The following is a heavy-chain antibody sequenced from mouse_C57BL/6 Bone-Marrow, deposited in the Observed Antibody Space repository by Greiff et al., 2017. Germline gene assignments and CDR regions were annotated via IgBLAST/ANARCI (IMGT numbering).Heavy chain of an antibody. CDR3: ARQLRLRYFDV. J-gene: IGHJ1*03. Sequence: QVQLKQSGPGLVQPSQSLSITCTVSGFSLTSYGVHWVRQSPGKGLEWLGVLWSGGSTDYNAAFISRLSISKDNSKSQVFFKMNSLQADDTAIYYCARQLRLRYFDVWGTGTTVTVSS. CDR1: GFSLTSYG. V-gene: IGHV2-2*01. D-gene: IGHD3-2*02. CDR2: LWSGGST.